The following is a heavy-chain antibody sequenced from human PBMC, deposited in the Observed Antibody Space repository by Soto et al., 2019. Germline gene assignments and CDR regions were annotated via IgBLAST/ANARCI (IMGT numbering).Heavy chain of an antibody. CDR3: ARADFITMIVVVTPGAFDI. D-gene: IGHD3-22*01. J-gene: IGHJ3*02. Sequence: SQTLSLTCAISGDSVSSNSAAWNWIRQSPSRGLEWLGRTYYRSKLYNDYAVSVKSRITINPDTSKNQFSLQLNSVSPEDTAVYYCARADFITMIVVVTPGAFDIWGQGTMVTVS. CDR2: TYYRSKLYN. V-gene: IGHV6-1*01. CDR1: GDSVSSNSAA.